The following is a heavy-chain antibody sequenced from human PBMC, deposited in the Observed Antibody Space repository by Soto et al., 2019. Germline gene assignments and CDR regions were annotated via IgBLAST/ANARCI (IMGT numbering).Heavy chain of an antibody. J-gene: IGHJ6*02. V-gene: IGHV3-21*01. CDR1: GFTFSSYS. CDR3: ARDFEDIVVVQAAITSGGYYYGMDV. Sequence: EVQLVESGGGLVKPGGSLRLSCAASGFTFSSYSMNWVRQAPGKGLEWVSSISSSSSYIYYADSVKGRFTISRDNAKNSMYLQMNSLRAEDTAVYYCARDFEDIVVVQAAITSGGYYYGMDVWGQGTTVTVTS. CDR2: ISSSSSYI. D-gene: IGHD2-2*02.